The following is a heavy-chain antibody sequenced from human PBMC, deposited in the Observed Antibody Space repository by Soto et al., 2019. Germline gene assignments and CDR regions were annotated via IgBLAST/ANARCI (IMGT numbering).Heavy chain of an antibody. D-gene: IGHD3-3*01. Sequence: SQTLSLTCTVSGGSISSYYWSWIRQPPGKGLEWIGYIYYSGSTNYNPSLKSRVTISVDTSKNQFSLKLSSVTAADTAVYYCARAFPYYDFWSGSIPTGMDVWGQGTTVTVSS. CDR3: ARAFPYYDFWSGSIPTGMDV. J-gene: IGHJ6*02. CDR1: GGSISSYY. CDR2: IYYSGST. V-gene: IGHV4-59*01.